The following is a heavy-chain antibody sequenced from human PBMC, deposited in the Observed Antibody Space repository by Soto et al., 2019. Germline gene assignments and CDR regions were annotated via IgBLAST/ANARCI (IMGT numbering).Heavy chain of an antibody. CDR1: GFTVSSNY. J-gene: IGHJ4*02. CDR2: TYSGGST. V-gene: IGHV3-66*01. Sequence: EVQLVESGRGLVQPGGSLRLSCAASGFTVSSNYISWVRQAPGKGPEWVSVTYSGGSTYYADSVKGRFTISRDNSGTLLYLQMNSLRAGDTAVYYCARATLWTAGPFDYWGQGTLVTVSS. D-gene: IGHD2-21*01. CDR3: ARATLWTAGPFDY.